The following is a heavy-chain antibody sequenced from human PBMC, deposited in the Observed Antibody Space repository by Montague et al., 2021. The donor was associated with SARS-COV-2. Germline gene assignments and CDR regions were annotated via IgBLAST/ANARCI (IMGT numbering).Heavy chain of an antibody. CDR2: ISYDGSNK. Sequence: SLRLSCAASGFTFNNYAMHWVRQAPGKGLEWVAVISYDGSNKYYADSVKGRFTISRDNTKNTLYLQMNSLRAEDTAVCYCAREGYSGYDYPFYYYYVMDVWGQGTTVTVSS. V-gene: IGHV3-30-3*01. J-gene: IGHJ6*02. CDR3: AREGYSGYDYPFYYYYVMDV. CDR1: GFTFNNYA. D-gene: IGHD5-12*01.